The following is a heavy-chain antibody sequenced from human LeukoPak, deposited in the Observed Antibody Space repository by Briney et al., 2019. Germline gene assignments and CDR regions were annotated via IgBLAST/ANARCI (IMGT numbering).Heavy chain of an antibody. CDR1: GFTFGTYS. Sequence: PGGSLRLSCAASGFTFGTYSMTWVRQAPGKGLEWVSYISSSSSTIYYADSVKGRFTISRDNAKNSLYLQVNSLRAEDTAVYYCARAFGFRGTPGYSGSYGTDYWGQGTLVTVSS. CDR3: ARAFGFRGTPGYSGSYGTDY. V-gene: IGHV3-48*01. J-gene: IGHJ4*02. D-gene: IGHD1-26*01. CDR2: ISSSSSTI.